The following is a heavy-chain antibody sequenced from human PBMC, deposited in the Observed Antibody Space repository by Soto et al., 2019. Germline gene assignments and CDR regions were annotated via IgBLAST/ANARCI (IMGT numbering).Heavy chain of an antibody. V-gene: IGHV3-48*02. CDR2: ISSSSSTI. CDR3: AREFLHNYYYYGMDV. Sequence: SGGSLRLSCAASGFTFSSYSMNWVRQAPGKGLEWVSYISSSSSTIYYADSVKGRFTISRDNAKNSLYLQMNSLRDEDTAVYYCAREFLHNYYYYGMDVWGQGTTVTVSS. D-gene: IGHD2-21*01. CDR1: GFTFSSYS. J-gene: IGHJ6*02.